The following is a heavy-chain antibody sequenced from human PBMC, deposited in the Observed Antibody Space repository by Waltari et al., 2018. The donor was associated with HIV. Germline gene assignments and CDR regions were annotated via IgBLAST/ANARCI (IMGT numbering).Heavy chain of an antibody. CDR2: IKSKTDGGTT. Sequence: GKGLEWVGRIKSKTDGGTTDYAAPVKGRFTISRDDSKNTLYLQMNSLKTEDTAVYYCTTDHTTTYYDQGYWGQGTLVTVSS. J-gene: IGHJ4*02. V-gene: IGHV3-15*01. CDR3: TTDHTTTYYDQGY. D-gene: IGHD3-3*01.